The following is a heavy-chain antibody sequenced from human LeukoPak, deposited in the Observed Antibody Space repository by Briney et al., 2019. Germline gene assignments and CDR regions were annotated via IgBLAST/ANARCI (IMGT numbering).Heavy chain of an antibody. Sequence: GGSLRLSCAASGFTFSSYAMSWVRQAPGKGLEWVSVISGSGGSTYYADSVKGRFTISRDNSRNTVYLQMNSLRAEDTAVYYCAKAGLYYDILTGYFDYWGQGTLVTVSS. CDR3: AKAGLYYDILTGYFDY. CDR1: GFTFSSYA. J-gene: IGHJ4*02. CDR2: ISGSGGST. V-gene: IGHV3-23*01. D-gene: IGHD3-9*01.